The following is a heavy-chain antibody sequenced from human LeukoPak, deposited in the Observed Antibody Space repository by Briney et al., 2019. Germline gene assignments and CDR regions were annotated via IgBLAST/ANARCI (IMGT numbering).Heavy chain of an antibody. J-gene: IGHJ4*02. D-gene: IGHD6-6*01. Sequence: GGSLRLSCAASGFTFSSYSMNWVRQAPGKGLEWVSSISSSSSYVYYADSVKGRFTISRDNAKNSLYLQMNSLRAEDTAVYYCARDKQLVQGGGVYWGQGTLVTVSS. CDR3: ARDKQLVQGGGVY. CDR2: ISSSSSYV. V-gene: IGHV3-21*01. CDR1: GFTFSSYS.